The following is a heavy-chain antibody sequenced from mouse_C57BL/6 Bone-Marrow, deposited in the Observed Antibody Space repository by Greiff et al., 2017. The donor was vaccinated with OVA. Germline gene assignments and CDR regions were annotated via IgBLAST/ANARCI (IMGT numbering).Heavy chain of an antibody. V-gene: IGHV1-4*01. J-gene: IGHJ4*01. D-gene: IGHD2-3*01. CDR1: GYTFTSYT. CDR2: INPSSGYP. CDR3: ARSDGYYGVDY. Sequence: QVQLQQSGAELARPGASVKMSCKASGYTFTSYTMHWVKQRPGQGLEWIGYINPSSGYPKYNQKFKDKATLTADKSSRTAYMQLSSLTSEDSAVYYCARSDGYYGVDYWGQGTSVTVSS.